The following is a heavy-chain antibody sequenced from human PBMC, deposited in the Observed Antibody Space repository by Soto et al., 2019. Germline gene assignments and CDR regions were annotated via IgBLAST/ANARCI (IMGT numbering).Heavy chain of an antibody. J-gene: IGHJ6*02. CDR2: IYYSGST. Sequence: QVQLQESGPGLVKPSQTLSLTCTVSGGSISSGGYYWSWIRQHPGKGPECIGYIYYSGSTYYNPSLKSRVTRSVATSKDQFSLKLRSVTAAETAVYYCARDHCSSTTCTTRGYYYYGMDVWGQGTTVTVSS. CDR1: GGSISSGGYY. CDR3: ARDHCSSTTCTTRGYYYYGMDV. D-gene: IGHD2-2*01. V-gene: IGHV4-31*03.